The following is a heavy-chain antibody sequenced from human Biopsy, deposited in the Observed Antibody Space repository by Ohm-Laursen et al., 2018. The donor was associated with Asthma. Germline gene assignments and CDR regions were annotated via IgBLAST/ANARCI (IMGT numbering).Heavy chain of an antibody. D-gene: IGHD3-16*01. CDR3: ARIKIRIGAGTDRYFDL. CDR2: IDPNSGGT. J-gene: IGHJ2*01. CDR1: GYPFTDYY. V-gene: IGHV1-2*06. Sequence: ASVKVSCKASGYPFTDYYVHWVRQAPGQGLEWMERIDPNSGGTNYAQKFLGRVTMTRDTSVNTAFMVLSRLRSDDTAVYYCARIKIRIGAGTDRYFDLWGRGTLVTVSS.